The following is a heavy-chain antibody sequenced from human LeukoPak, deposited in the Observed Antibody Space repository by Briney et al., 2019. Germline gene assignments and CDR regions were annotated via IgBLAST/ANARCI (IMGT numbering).Heavy chain of an antibody. CDR3: AREPLVATTMWFDP. D-gene: IGHD5-12*01. J-gene: IGHJ5*02. Sequence: SETLSLTCTVSGYSISSGYYWGWIRPPPGKGLEWIGSIYHSGSTYYNPSLKSRVTISVDTSKNQFSLKLSSVTAADTAVYYCAREPLVATTMWFDPWGQGTLVTVSS. CDR2: IYHSGST. CDR1: GYSISSGYY. V-gene: IGHV4-38-2*02.